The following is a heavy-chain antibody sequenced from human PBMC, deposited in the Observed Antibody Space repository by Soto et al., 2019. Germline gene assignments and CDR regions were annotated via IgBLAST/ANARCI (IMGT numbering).Heavy chain of an antibody. V-gene: IGHV1-58*01. Sequence: ASVKVSCKASGFTFTSSAVQWVRQARGQRLEWIGWIVVGSGNTNYAQKFQERVTITRDMSTSTAYMELSSLRSEDTAVYYCAAGPGGSSSHYYYGMDVWGQGTTVTVSS. CDR3: AAGPGGSSSHYYYGMDV. CDR2: IVVGSGNT. CDR1: GFTFTSSA. D-gene: IGHD6-6*01. J-gene: IGHJ6*02.